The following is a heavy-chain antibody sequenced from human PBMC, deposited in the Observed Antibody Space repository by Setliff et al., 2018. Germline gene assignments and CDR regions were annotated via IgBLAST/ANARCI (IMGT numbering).Heavy chain of an antibody. CDR2: IYSTGST. CDR1: GGSMTDFF. Sequence: SETLSLTCSVTGGSMTDFFWSWVRQPPGKGLEWIGYIYSTGSTNYNPSLKSRVAISIDTSKNQFSLKVNSVTAAETAIYYCARAGGYCGSGSYYNDGWFDPWGQGTLVTVSS. CDR3: ARAGGYCGSGSYYNDGWFDP. V-gene: IGHV4-4*08. J-gene: IGHJ5*02. D-gene: IGHD3-10*01.